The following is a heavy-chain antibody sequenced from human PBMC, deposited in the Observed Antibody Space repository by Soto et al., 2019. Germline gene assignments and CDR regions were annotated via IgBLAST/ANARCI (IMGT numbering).Heavy chain of an antibody. CDR3: ASTVCGAAPTQEIYYYYYGMDF. V-gene: IGHV1-69*13. CDR1: GGTFSSYA. J-gene: IGHJ6*02. Sequence: ASVKVSCKASGGTFSSYAISWVRQAPGQGLEWMGGIIPIFGTANYAQKFQGRVTITADESTSTAYMELSSLRSEDTAVYYCASTVCGAAPTQEIYYYYYGMDFWGQGTTVTVS. D-gene: IGHD2-8*02. CDR2: IIPIFGTA.